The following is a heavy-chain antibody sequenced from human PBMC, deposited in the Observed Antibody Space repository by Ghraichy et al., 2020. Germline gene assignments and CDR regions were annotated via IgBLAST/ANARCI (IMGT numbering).Heavy chain of an antibody. D-gene: IGHD2-15*01. CDR3: AKREIKIVVPGTYYFDH. Sequence: GGSLRLSCAASGFTFSDYPMTWVRQAPGKGLEWVSSISSSGDSTAYTDSVKGRFTISRDNSKNTLYLQLNNLRAEDTAVYYCAKREIKIVVPGTYYFDHWGQGTLLTVSS. J-gene: IGHJ4*02. CDR1: GFTFSDYP. V-gene: IGHV3-23*01. CDR2: ISSSGDST.